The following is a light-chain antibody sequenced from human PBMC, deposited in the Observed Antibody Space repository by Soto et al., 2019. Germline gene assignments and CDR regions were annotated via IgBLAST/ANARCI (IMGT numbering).Light chain of an antibody. V-gene: IGKV3-15*01. CDR1: QSVRTK. Sequence: EVVITQSASTLSVSPGEGATLSCRASQSVRTKLAWYQQKAGQAPRLLIYGASTRASGVSDRFSGSGSGTEYTLTISRLQSEDFAVYYCQQYDTWPSITFGQGTRLEI. J-gene: IGKJ5*01. CDR3: QQYDTWPSIT. CDR2: GAS.